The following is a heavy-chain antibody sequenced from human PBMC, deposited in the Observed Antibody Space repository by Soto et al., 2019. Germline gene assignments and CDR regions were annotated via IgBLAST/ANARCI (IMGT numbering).Heavy chain of an antibody. Sequence: LRLSCAASGFSFSISPMHWVRQAPGKGPEWVALISYDGTNKFYADSVKGRFTISRDNSKSTLYLQVDSLRPEDTAVYYCTRDASRDSSARGWFDPWGPGTLVTVSS. J-gene: IGHJ5*02. CDR2: ISYDGTNK. CDR1: GFSFSISP. CDR3: TRDASRDSSARGWFDP. D-gene: IGHD6-13*01. V-gene: IGHV3-30-3*01.